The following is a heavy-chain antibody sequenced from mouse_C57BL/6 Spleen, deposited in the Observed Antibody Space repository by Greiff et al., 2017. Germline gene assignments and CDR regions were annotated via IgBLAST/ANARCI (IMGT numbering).Heavy chain of an antibody. D-gene: IGHD2-3*01. CDR1: GYSITSGYY. CDR3: ARGGNDPFAY. V-gene: IGHV3-6*01. J-gene: IGHJ3*01. CDR2: ISYDGSN. Sequence: EVKLVASGPGLVKPSQSLSLTCSVTGYSITSGYYWNWIRQFPGNKLEWMGYISYDGSNNYNPSLKNRISITRDTSKNQFFRKLNSVTTEDTATYYCARGGNDPFAYWGQGTLVTVSA.